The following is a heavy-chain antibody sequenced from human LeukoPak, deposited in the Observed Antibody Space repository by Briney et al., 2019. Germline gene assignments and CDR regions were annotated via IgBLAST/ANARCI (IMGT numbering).Heavy chain of an antibody. J-gene: IGHJ6*02. CDR2: IHYSGST. Sequence: SETLSLTCTVSGXSVSSGSYYWSWIRQPPEKALECIGYIHYSGSTNYNPSLKSRVTISVDTSKNQFSRELSSVTAADTAVYYCARLRYNWNYDYGMDVWGQGTTVTVSS. D-gene: IGHD1-20*01. CDR1: GXSVSSGSYY. V-gene: IGHV4-61*01. CDR3: ARLRYNWNYDYGMDV.